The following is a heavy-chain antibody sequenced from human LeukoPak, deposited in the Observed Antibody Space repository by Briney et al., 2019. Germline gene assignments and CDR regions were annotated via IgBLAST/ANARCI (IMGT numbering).Heavy chain of an antibody. Sequence: GASVKVSCKASGGTFSSYAISWVRQAPGQGLEWMGGIIPIFGTANYAQKFQGRVTITADESTSTAYMELSSLRSEDTAVYYCALPVRYCSSTSCYAPFDYWGQGTLVTVSS. J-gene: IGHJ4*02. CDR2: IIPIFGTA. V-gene: IGHV1-69*13. CDR1: GGTFSSYA. D-gene: IGHD2-2*01. CDR3: ALPVRYCSSTSCYAPFDY.